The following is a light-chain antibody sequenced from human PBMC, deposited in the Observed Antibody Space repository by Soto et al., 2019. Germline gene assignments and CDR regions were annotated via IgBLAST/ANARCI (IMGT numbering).Light chain of an antibody. J-gene: IGLJ1*01. CDR2: DVS. CDR3: CSYAGSYPYV. V-gene: IGLV2-11*01. Sequence: QSALNQPRSVSGSPGQSVTISCTGTSSDVGGYNYVSWYQQHPGKAPKFMIYDVSKRPSGVPDRFSGSKSGNTASLTISGLQAEDEADYYCCSYAGSYPYVFGTGTKVTVL. CDR1: SSDVGGYNY.